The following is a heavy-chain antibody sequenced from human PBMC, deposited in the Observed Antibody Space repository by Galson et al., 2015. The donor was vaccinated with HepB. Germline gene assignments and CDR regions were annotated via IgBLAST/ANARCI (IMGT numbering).Heavy chain of an antibody. V-gene: IGHV4-4*02. CDR3: ARVYCPNGLCFHWYFDL. CDR1: GGSIISSNW. Sequence: SETLSLTCTVSGGSIISSNWWSWVRQPPGKGLEWIGEIFHSGHTNYNPSLKSRVTISEHKSNNQFSLKLDSVTAADTAVYYCARVYCPNGLCFHWYFDLWGRGTLVSVSS. D-gene: IGHD2-8*01. J-gene: IGHJ2*01. CDR2: IFHSGHT.